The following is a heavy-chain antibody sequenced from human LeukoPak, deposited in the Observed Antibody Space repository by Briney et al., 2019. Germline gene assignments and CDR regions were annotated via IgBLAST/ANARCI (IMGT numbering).Heavy chain of an antibody. Sequence: GASMQISCQGSGSSFTNYWIGWVRQLPGKGLEGMGIIYPGDSDARYSPSFQGQVNISADKSISTAYLQWSSLKASDTAMYYCARSTRKYWYFDFWGRGTLVTVSS. CDR2: IYPGDSDA. CDR1: GSSFTNYW. CDR3: ARSTRKYWYFDF. V-gene: IGHV5-51*01. J-gene: IGHJ2*01.